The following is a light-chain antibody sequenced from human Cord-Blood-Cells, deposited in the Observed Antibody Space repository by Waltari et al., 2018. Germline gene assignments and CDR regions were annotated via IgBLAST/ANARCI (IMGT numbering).Light chain of an antibody. CDR3: QQSYSTPIT. CDR2: AAS. V-gene: IGKV1-39*01. CDR1: QSISSY. J-gene: IGKJ5*01. Sequence: DIQMTQSPSSLSASVGDRVTITCRASQSISSYLNWYQQKPGKAPKLLIYAASSLQSGVPSRFSRGGSGTDFTLTISSLQPEDFATYYCQQSYSTPITDGHGTRLESK.